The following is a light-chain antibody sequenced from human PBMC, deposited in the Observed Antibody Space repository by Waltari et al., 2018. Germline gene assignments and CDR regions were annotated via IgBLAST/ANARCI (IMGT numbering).Light chain of an antibody. CDR2: EAS. V-gene: IGKV3-11*01. J-gene: IGKJ5*01. Sequence: EVVLTQSPATLSLSPGERATLSCRASQSVSNYLAWYQQKPGQAPRLLSYEASNSATGITARFSGSGSGTDFALSISSLEPEDSAVYFCQQRSRLITIGQGTRLEIK. CDR3: QQRSRLIT. CDR1: QSVSNY.